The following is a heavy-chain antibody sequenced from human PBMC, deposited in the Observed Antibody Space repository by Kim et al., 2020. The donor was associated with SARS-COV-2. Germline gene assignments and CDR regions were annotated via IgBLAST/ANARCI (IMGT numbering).Heavy chain of an antibody. D-gene: IGHD2-8*01. CDR3: AKDSSYRVYYFDY. V-gene: IGHV3-30*02. Sequence: YAHAVKGRFSISRDNFKNTLYLQRNSLRAEDTAVYYCAKDSSYRVYYFDYWGQGTLVTVSS. J-gene: IGHJ4*02.